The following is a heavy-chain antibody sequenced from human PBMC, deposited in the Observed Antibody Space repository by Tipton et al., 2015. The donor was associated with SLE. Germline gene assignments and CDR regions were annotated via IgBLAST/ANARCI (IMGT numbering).Heavy chain of an antibody. CDR3: ARGLMTRYGFDI. Sequence: QSGPEAKKAGASMKVSCKASGYTFSNYGISWVRQAPGQGLEWMGWISTYNGNTNSAQKLKGRVTMTTDTSTSTAYMELRSLRSDDTAVYYCARGLMTRYGFDIWGQGTMVTVSS. J-gene: IGHJ3*02. CDR1: GYTFSNYG. V-gene: IGHV1-18*01. CDR2: ISTYNGNT. D-gene: IGHD3-16*01.